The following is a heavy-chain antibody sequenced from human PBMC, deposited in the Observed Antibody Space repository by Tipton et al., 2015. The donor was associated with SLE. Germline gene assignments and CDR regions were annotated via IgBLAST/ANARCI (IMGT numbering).Heavy chain of an antibody. D-gene: IGHD2-15*01. J-gene: IGHJ3*02. V-gene: IGHV4-38-2*01. CDR2: IYHTGDT. Sequence: GLVKPSESLSLTCVVSDYSISSGYYWGWIRQPPGKGLEWIGSIYHTGDTYYNPSLNNRVTISVETSKNQFSLKLDSVTAADTAVYYCASSLGNCAGGTCYLDGEAFQIWGQGTMVTVSS. CDR3: ASSLGNCAGGTCYLDGEAFQI. CDR1: DYSISSGYY.